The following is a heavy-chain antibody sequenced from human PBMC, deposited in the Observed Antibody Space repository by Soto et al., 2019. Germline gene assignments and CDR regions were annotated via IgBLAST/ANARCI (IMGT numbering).Heavy chain of an antibody. CDR2: ISYDGSNK. V-gene: IGHV3-30-3*01. Sequence: GGSLRLSCAASGFTFSSYAMHWVRQAPGKGLEWVAVISYDGSNKYYADSVKGRFTISRDNSKNTLYLQMNSLRAEDTAVYYCARAAIVLVPAATVEALDIWGQGTMVTVSS. D-gene: IGHD2-2*01. CDR3: ARAAIVLVPAATVEALDI. J-gene: IGHJ3*02. CDR1: GFTFSSYA.